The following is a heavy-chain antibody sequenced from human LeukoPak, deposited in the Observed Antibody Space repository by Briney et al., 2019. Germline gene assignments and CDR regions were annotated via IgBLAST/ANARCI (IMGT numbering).Heavy chain of an antibody. J-gene: IGHJ6*02. CDR1: GFTFSSYD. V-gene: IGHV3-48*03. CDR2: ISHCGSTM. Sequence: GGSVRLSCAASGFTFSSYDMNWVRQAPGKGLEWVSYISHCGSTMYYADSVKGRFTISRDNAKKSLHLEMNSLTAEDTAVYYCARDGYVWGQGTTVTVSS. CDR3: ARDGYV.